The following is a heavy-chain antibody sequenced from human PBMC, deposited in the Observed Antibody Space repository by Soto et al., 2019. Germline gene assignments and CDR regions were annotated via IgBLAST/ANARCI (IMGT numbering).Heavy chain of an antibody. D-gene: IGHD3-3*01. CDR1: GGSFSGYY. J-gene: IGHJ4*02. V-gene: IGHV4-34*01. CDR3: ARGRFYDFWSGSLLLDY. Sequence: SETLSLTCAVYGGSFSGYYGSWIRQPPGKGLEWIGEINHSGSTNYNPSLKSRVTISVDTSKNQFSLKLSSVTAADTAVYYCARGRFYDFWSGSLLLDYWGQGTLVTVSS. CDR2: INHSGST.